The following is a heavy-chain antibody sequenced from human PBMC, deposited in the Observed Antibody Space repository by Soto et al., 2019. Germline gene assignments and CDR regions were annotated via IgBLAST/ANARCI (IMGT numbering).Heavy chain of an antibody. CDR2: ISYDGSNK. Sequence: PGGSLRLSCAASGFTFSSYGMHWVRQAPGKGLEWVAVISYDGSNKYYADSVKGRFTISRDNSKNTLYLQMNSLRAEDTAVYYCATVWGSGWYSPFDYWRQGTLLTVS. J-gene: IGHJ4*02. CDR1: GFTFSSYG. D-gene: IGHD6-19*01. CDR3: ATVWGSGWYSPFDY. V-gene: IGHV3-30*03.